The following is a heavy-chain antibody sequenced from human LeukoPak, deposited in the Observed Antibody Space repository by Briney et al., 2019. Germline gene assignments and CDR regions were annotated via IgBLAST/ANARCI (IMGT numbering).Heavy chain of an antibody. CDR1: GLIFSNAW. D-gene: IGHD1-14*01. CDR3: TTELDVRPNHY. J-gene: IGHJ4*02. Sequence: GGSLRLSCAASGLIFSNAWMSWVRQAPGKWLEWVGRIKRKSDGGTTDYAAPVKGRFTISRDDSKNKLYLQMNSLKSEDTAVYYCTTELDVRPNHYWGQGTLVTVSS. CDR2: IKRKSDGGTT. V-gene: IGHV3-15*01.